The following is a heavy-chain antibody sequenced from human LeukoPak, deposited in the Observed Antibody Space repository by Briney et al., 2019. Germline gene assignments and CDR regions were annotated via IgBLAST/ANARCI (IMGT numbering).Heavy chain of an antibody. CDR1: GFAFSSYA. Sequence: PGGSLRLSCAASGFAFSSYAMSWVRQAPGKGLEWVSAISGSGGSTYYADSVKGRFTISRDNSKNTLYLQMNSLRAEGTAVYYCAKDQVNTIVVVLWYFDLWGRGTLVTVSS. CDR3: AKDQVNTIVVVLWYFDL. CDR2: ISGSGGST. V-gene: IGHV3-23*01. D-gene: IGHD3-22*01. J-gene: IGHJ2*01.